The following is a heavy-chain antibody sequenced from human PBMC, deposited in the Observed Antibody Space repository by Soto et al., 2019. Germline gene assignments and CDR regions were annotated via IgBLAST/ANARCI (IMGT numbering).Heavy chain of an antibody. J-gene: IGHJ5*02. CDR1: GFTFSSYV. CDR2: ISYDGSNK. D-gene: IGHD2-2*01. Sequence: PGGSLRLSCTASGFTFSSYVMHGVRQAPGKGLEWVAVISYDGSNKYYADSVNGRFTISRDNSKNTLYLQMNSLRAEDTAVYYCAKDGGCSSTSCYSNWFDPWGQGTLVTAPQ. V-gene: IGHV3-30*18. CDR3: AKDGGCSSTSCYSNWFDP.